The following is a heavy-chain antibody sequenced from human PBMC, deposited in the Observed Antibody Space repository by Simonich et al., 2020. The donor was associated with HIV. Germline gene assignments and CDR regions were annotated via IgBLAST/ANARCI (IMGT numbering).Heavy chain of an antibody. CDR1: GGSISSYY. D-gene: IGHD2-2*01. V-gene: IGHV4-59*12. CDR2: IYQSGST. CDR3: AREGGGYCSSTSCRYYYYGMDV. Sequence: QVQLQESGPGLVKPSETLSLTCTVSGGSISSYYWSWIRQPPGKGLEWIGSIYQSGSTYYNPALKSRMTISVDTSKNQFFLKLSSVTAADTAVYYCAREGGGYCSSTSCRYYYYGMDVWGQGTTVTVSS. J-gene: IGHJ6*02.